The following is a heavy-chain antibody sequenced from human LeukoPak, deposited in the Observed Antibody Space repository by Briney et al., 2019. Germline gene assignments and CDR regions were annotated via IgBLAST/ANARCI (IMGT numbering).Heavy chain of an antibody. CDR3: ARGRRNYYGSGSYYRLSYYSYGMDV. V-gene: IGHV3-13*05. Sequence: GGALRLSFAASGFPFCSYYMQRGRQATGKGREGGSAIVSAGDPYYPCAVKGRFTITRENAKNSLYLQMNSLRAGDTAVYYCARGRRNYYGSGSYYRLSYYSYGMDVWGKGPTVTVSS. D-gene: IGHD3-10*01. CDR1: GFPFCSYY. CDR2: IVSAGDP. J-gene: IGHJ6*04.